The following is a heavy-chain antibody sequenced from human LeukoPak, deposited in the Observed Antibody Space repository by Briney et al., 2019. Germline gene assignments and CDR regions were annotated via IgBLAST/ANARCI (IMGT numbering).Heavy chain of an antibody. V-gene: IGHV3-30*02. D-gene: IGHD3-16*01. J-gene: IGHJ4*02. CDR3: ARGLSAMGYFDY. Sequence: GGSLRLSCTASGFIFSTYGMHWVRQAPGKGLEWVAFIRYDGSNKYYADSVKGRFTISRDNSKNTLYLQMNSLRAEDTAVYYCARGLSAMGYFDYWGQGTLVTVSS. CDR1: GFIFSTYG. CDR2: IRYDGSNK.